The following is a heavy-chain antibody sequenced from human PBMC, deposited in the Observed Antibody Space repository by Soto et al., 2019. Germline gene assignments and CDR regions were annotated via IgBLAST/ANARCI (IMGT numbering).Heavy chain of an antibody. Sequence: PSETLSLTCTVSGVSIIGSRYYWGWIRQPPGRGLEWIGNIYYSGSTYYTPALKSRVTLSVDTSKNQFSLNLNSVTAADTAVYYCARGGIPPSGYGIAYAMDVWGQGTTVTVSS. J-gene: IGHJ6*02. CDR3: ARGGIPPSGYGIAYAMDV. V-gene: IGHV4-39*01. CDR1: GVSIIGSRYY. CDR2: IYYSGST. D-gene: IGHD1-26*01.